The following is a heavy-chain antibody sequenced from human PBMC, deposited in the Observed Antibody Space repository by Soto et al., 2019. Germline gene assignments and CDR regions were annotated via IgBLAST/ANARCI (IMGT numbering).Heavy chain of an antibody. Sequence: QVQLEESGGGVVQPGRSLRLSCAASGFTFSSYGMHWVRQAPGKGLEWVAVIWYDGSNKDYADSVKGRFTISRDNSKNTLYLQMNSPGAEDTAVYYCARIPQIAVAGTRFGYFDLWGRGTLVTVSS. J-gene: IGHJ2*01. CDR3: ARIPQIAVAGTRFGYFDL. D-gene: IGHD6-19*01. CDR2: IWYDGSNK. CDR1: GFTFSSYG. V-gene: IGHV3-33*01.